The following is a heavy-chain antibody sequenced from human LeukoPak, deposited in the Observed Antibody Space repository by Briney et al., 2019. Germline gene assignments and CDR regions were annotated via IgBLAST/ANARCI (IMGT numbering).Heavy chain of an antibody. D-gene: IGHD3-10*01. V-gene: IGHV1-3*01. CDR2: INAGNGNT. CDR3: ARDRVISIGWGAQGNRFDP. CDR1: GYTFTSYA. J-gene: IGHJ5*02. Sequence: ASVKVSCKASGYTFTSYAMHWVRQAPGQRLEWMGWINAGNGNTKYSQKFQGRVTITRDTSASTAYMELSSPRSEVTAVYYCARDRVISIGWGAQGNRFDPWGQGTLVTVSS.